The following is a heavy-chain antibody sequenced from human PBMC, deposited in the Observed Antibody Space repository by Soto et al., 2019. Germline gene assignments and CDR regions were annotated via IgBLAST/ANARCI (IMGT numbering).Heavy chain of an antibody. CDR1: GYTFTGYY. J-gene: IGHJ6*02. CDR3: ARDRIAADGTGYYYGMDV. Sequence: GASVKVSCKASGYTFTGYYMHWVRQAPGQGLEWMGWINPNSGGTNYAQKFQGWVTMTRDTSISTAYMELSRLRSDDTAVYYCARDRIAADGTGYYYGMDVWGQGTTVTVSS. V-gene: IGHV1-2*04. D-gene: IGHD6-13*01. CDR2: INPNSGGT.